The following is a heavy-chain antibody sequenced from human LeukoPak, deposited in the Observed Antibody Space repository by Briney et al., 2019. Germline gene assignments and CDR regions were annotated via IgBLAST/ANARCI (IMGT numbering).Heavy chain of an antibody. CDR1: GYTFTSYG. CDR3: ARDRYYDFWSGYYPFDY. J-gene: IGHJ4*02. Sequence: ASAKVSCKASGYTFTSYGISWVRQAPGQGLEWMGWISAYNGNTNYAQKLQGRVTMTTDTSTSTAYMELRSLRSDDTAVYYCARDRYYDFWSGYYPFDYWGQGTLVTVSS. CDR2: ISAYNGNT. V-gene: IGHV1-18*01. D-gene: IGHD3-3*01.